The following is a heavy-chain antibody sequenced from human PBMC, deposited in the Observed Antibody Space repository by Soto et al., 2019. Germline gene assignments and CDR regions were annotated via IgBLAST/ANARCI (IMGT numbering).Heavy chain of an antibody. J-gene: IGHJ4*02. CDR3: AKAGNSGYSYGVDY. V-gene: IGHV3-23*01. CDR2: ISGSGGST. Sequence: GGSLRLSCAASGFTFSSYAMSWVRQAPGKGLEWVSAISGSGGSTYYADSVKGRFTISRDNSKNTRYLQMNGLRAEDTAVYYCAKAGNSGYSYGVDYWGQGTLVTVSS. D-gene: IGHD5-18*01. CDR1: GFTFSSYA.